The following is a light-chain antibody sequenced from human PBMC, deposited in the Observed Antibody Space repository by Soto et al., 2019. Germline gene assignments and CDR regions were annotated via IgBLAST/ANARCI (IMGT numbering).Light chain of an antibody. J-gene: IGKJ1*01. Sequence: VLMTQSPAPLSVSPGERATLSCRASQGVRNNLAWYQHKPGQAPRLLIYDASTRATGIPARFSGSGSGTDFTLTISSLQSEDFAVYYCQQYNNWPPWTFGQGTRVDIK. CDR3: QQYNNWPPWT. CDR1: QGVRNN. V-gene: IGKV3-15*01. CDR2: DAS.